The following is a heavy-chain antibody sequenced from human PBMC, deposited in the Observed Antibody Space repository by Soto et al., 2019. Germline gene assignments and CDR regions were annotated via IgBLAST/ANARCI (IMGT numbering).Heavy chain of an antibody. Sequence: GTVSGASINSGGYYWTWIRQRPGKGLEWIGSISYSGNMYYSPSLKNRVTISVDTSKNQFSLKLTSVTAADTAVFFCARERVVVVPAAIGSYYNGMDVWGQGTTVTVSS. V-gene: IGHV4-31*03. D-gene: IGHD2-2*01. J-gene: IGHJ6*02. CDR2: ISYSGNM. CDR3: ARERVVVVPAAIGSYYNGMDV. CDR1: GASINSGGYY.